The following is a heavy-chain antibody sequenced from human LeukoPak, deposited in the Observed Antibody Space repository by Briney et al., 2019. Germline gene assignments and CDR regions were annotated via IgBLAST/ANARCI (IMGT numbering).Heavy chain of an antibody. Sequence: GASVKVSCKASGGTFSSYAISWVRQAPGQGLEWMGRIIPILGIANYAQKFQGRVTITADKSTSTAYMGLSSLRSEGTAVYYCARGGQDTAMDGRYYYYYGMDVWGQGTTVTVSS. CDR1: GGTFSSYA. V-gene: IGHV1-69*04. CDR2: IIPILGIA. CDR3: ARGGQDTAMDGRYYYYYGMDV. D-gene: IGHD5-18*01. J-gene: IGHJ6*02.